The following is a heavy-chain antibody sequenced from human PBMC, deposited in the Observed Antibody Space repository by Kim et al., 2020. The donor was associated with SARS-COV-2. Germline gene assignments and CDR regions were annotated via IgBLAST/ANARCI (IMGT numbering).Heavy chain of an antibody. CDR3: ARDRPYYYDSSPLDY. CDR2: IYYSGST. CDR1: GGSISSSSYY. J-gene: IGHJ4*02. D-gene: IGHD3-22*01. Sequence: SETLSLTCTVSGGSISSSSYYWGWIRQPPGKGLEWIGSIYYSGSTYYNPSLKSRVTISVDTSKNQFSLKLSSVTAADTAVYYCARDRPYYYDSSPLDYWGQGTLVTVSS. V-gene: IGHV4-39*07.